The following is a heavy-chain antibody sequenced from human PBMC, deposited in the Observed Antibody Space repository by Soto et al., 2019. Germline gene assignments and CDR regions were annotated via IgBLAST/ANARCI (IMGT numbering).Heavy chain of an antibody. CDR2: IIPIFGTA. Sequence: SVKVSCKASGYTFTSYGISWVRQAPGQGLEWMGGIIPIFGTANYAQKFQGRVTITADESTSTAYMELSSLRSEDTAVYYCARDLAYIREYWGQGTQVTVSS. V-gene: IGHV1-69*13. CDR3: ARDLAYIREY. D-gene: IGHD3-10*01. CDR1: GYTFTSYG. J-gene: IGHJ4*02.